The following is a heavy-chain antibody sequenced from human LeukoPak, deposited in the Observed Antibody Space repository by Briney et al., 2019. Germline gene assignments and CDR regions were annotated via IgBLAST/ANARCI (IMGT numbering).Heavy chain of an antibody. D-gene: IGHD3-16*01. CDR3: ARHGGGVRSPFDY. J-gene: IGHJ4*02. Sequence: PSETLSLTCSVSGGSIGFSSWSWFRQSPGKGLEWIGSKYASGSSNYNPSLKSRVTLSIDTSKSQFSLKLRSAIAADTAVYYCARHGGGVRSPFDYWGPGTVVTVSS. V-gene: IGHV4-4*09. CDR1: GGSIGFSS. CDR2: KYASGSS.